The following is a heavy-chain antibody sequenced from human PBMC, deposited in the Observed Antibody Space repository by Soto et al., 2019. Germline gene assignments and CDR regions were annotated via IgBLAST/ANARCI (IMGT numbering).Heavy chain of an antibody. D-gene: IGHD3-22*01. V-gene: IGHV1-58*01. J-gene: IGHJ4*02. CDR1: GFTFITSA. Sequence: QMQLVQSGPEVKKPGTSVKVSCKASGFTFITSAVQWVRQARGQHLEWIGWIVVGNSNTNYAQKFQERVNITRDMSTDTAYMELSSLRSDDTAVYYCAARVGYDSSGYVFDYWGQGTLVTVSS. CDR2: IVVGNSNT. CDR3: AARVGYDSSGYVFDY.